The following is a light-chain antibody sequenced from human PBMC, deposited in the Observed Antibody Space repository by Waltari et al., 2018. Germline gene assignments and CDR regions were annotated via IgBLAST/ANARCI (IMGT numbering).Light chain of an antibody. Sequence: DIQMTQSPSTLSASVGDRVTITCRASQRITSWLAWYQQIPGKPPKLLIYKASTLESGVPSRFSGSGSGTEFTLTISSLQPDDFATYYCQQYNSYPWMFGHGTKVELK. J-gene: IGKJ1*01. V-gene: IGKV1-5*03. CDR2: KAS. CDR3: QQYNSYPWM. CDR1: QRITSW.